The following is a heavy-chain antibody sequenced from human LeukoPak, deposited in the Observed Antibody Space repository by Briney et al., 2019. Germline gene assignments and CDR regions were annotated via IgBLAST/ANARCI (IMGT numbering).Heavy chain of an antibody. CDR2: ISSSSSTI. Sequence: GGSLRLSCAASGFTFSSYSMNWVRQAPGKGLEWVSYISSSSSTIYYADSVKGRFTISRDNAKNSLYLQMNSLRAEDTALYYCAKGTTGTTGSGDAFDIWGQGTMVTVSS. CDR1: GFTFSSYS. CDR3: AKGTTGTTGSGDAFDI. J-gene: IGHJ3*02. V-gene: IGHV3-48*04. D-gene: IGHD1-1*01.